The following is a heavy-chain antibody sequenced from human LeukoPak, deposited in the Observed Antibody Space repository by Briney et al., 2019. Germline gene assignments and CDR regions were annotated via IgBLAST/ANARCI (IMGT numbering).Heavy chain of an antibody. J-gene: IGHJ4*02. CDR3: TKGGNWAFYFDY. CDR2: INPSGGST. D-gene: IGHD7-27*01. Sequence: ASVKVSCKPSGYTFPLYYMHWVRQAPGQGLERMGNINPSGGSTTYAQKFQGRVTMTRDTSTSTVYMEVISLRSEDTAVYYCTKGGNWAFYFDYWGQEALVTVSS. CDR1: GYTFPLYY. V-gene: IGHV1-46*01.